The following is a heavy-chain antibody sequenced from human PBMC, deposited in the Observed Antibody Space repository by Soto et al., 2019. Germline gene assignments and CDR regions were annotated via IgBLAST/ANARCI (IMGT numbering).Heavy chain of an antibody. Sequence: QVQLVESGGGVVQPGRSLRLSCAASGFTFSSYGIHWVRQAPGKGLEWVAVIWYDGSNKYYADSVKGRFTISRDNSKNTLYLQMNSLRAEDTAVYYCARDLMFGESSVCYWGQGTLVTVSS. D-gene: IGHD3-10*02. CDR3: ARDLMFGESSVCY. J-gene: IGHJ4*02. CDR1: GFTFSSYG. V-gene: IGHV3-33*01. CDR2: IWYDGSNK.